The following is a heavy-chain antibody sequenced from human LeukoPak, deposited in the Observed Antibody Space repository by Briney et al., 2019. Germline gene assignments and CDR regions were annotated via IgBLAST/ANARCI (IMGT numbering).Heavy chain of an antibody. CDR3: AKDRSYRDYYYYYMDV. J-gene: IGHJ6*03. D-gene: IGHD1-26*01. V-gene: IGHV3-30*02. CDR1: GFTFSSYG. CDR2: IRYDGSNK. Sequence: GGSLRLSCAASGFTFSSYGMHWVRQAPGKGLEWVAFIRYDGSNKYYADSVKGRFTISRDNSKNTLYLQMNSLRAEDTAVYYCAKDRSYRDYYYYYMDVWGKGTTVTISS.